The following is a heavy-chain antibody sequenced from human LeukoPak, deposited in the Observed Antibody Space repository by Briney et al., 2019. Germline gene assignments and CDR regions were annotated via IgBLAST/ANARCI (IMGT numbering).Heavy chain of an antibody. V-gene: IGHV4-59*01. J-gene: IGHJ4*02. Sequence: PSETLSLTCTVSGGSMSKSYWNWIRQPPGKGLEWIGYIYSSGSTNYNPSLKSRVTISLDTSRTQSSLELTSATAADTAVYYCARGRTHLDYFDYWGQGTVVTVSS. D-gene: IGHD1-14*01. CDR3: ARGRTHLDYFDY. CDR2: IYSSGST. CDR1: GGSMSKSY.